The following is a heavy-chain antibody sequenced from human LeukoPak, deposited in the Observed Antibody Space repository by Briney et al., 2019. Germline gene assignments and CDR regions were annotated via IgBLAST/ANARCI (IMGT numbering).Heavy chain of an antibody. V-gene: IGHV3-21*01. J-gene: IGHJ4*02. CDR1: GFTYSSYS. Sequence: LGGSLILSCAASGFTYSSYSMNWVRQAPGKGLEWVSSISSSSSYIYYADSVKGRFTISRDNAKNSLYLQMNCLRAEDTAVYYCARNCYGSGSYSWDYWGQGTLVTVSS. CDR3: ARNCYGSGSYSWDY. D-gene: IGHD3-10*01. CDR2: ISSSSSYI.